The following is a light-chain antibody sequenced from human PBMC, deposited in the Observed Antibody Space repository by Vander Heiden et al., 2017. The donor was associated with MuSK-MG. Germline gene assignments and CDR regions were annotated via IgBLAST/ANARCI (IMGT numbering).Light chain of an antibody. Sequence: QSALTQPRSVSGSPGQSATISCTGTSSDVGGYNFVSWYQQHPGKAPKLIIYDVTKRPSGVPDRFSGAKSGNTASLTISGLQAEDEADYYCCSYAGIFVIFGGGTKLTVL. CDR3: CSYAGIFVI. V-gene: IGLV2-11*01. CDR2: DVT. CDR1: SSDVGGYNF. J-gene: IGLJ2*01.